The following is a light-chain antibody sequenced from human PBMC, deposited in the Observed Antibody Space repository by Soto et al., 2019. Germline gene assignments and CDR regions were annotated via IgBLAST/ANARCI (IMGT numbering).Light chain of an antibody. CDR2: RNN. Sequence: QSVLTQPPSASGTPGQRVTISCSGSSSNIGSNYVYWYQQLPGTAPKLLIYRNNQRPSGVPDRFSGSKSVNTASLTISGLQSEDEADYYCCSYAGGSTRVFGGGTKLTVL. CDR3: CSYAGGSTRV. V-gene: IGLV1-47*01. J-gene: IGLJ3*02. CDR1: SSNIGSNY.